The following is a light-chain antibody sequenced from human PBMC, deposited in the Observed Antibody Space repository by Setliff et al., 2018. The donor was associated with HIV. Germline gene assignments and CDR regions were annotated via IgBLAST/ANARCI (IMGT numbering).Light chain of an antibody. CDR3: QQYNRYRT. J-gene: IGKJ1*01. CDR2: RAS. CDR1: ESISSW. V-gene: IGKV1-5*03. Sequence: DIQMTQSPSTLSASVGDRVSIPCRASESISSWLAWYQQKPGKAPKLLIYRASSLESGVPSRFSGSGSGTEFTLTISSLQPDDFATYYCQQYNRYRTFGQGTKVDIK.